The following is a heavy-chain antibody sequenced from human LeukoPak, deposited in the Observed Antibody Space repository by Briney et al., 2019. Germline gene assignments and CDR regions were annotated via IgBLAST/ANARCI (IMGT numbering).Heavy chain of an antibody. CDR1: GYTFTSHD. Sequence: ASVKVSRKASGYTFTSHDINWVRQAAGQGLEWMGWMNPNSGNSGYAQNFQGRVIMTRDTSISTAYMELHSLRSEDTAVYYCARGYSPTIRTTGNDYWGQGTLVTVSS. D-gene: IGHD1-1*01. CDR2: MNPNSGNS. V-gene: IGHV1-8*01. J-gene: IGHJ4*02. CDR3: ARGYSPTIRTTGNDY.